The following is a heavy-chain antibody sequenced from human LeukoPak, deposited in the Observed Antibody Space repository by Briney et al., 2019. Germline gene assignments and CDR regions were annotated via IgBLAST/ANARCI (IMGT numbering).Heavy chain of an antibody. J-gene: IGHJ6*02. D-gene: IGHD1-26*01. CDR2: ISYGGSNK. Sequence: AGSLRLSCAASGFTFSSYCMHWVRQAPGKGLEWVAVISYGGSNKYYADSVKGRFTISTDNSKNSLYLQMNRLRAEDTAVYYCAKRLAVGATYYYYGMDVWGQGTTVTVSS. V-gene: IGHV3-30*18. CDR1: GFTFSSYC. CDR3: AKRLAVGATYYYYGMDV.